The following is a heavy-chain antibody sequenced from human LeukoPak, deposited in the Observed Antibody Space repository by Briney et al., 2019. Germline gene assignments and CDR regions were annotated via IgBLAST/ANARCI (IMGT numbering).Heavy chain of an antibody. J-gene: IGHJ4*02. CDR2: IKQDGSEK. Sequence: PGGSLRLSCAASGFTFSSYWMSWVRQAPGKGLEWVANIKQDGSEKYYVDSVKGRFTISRDNAKNSLYLQMNSLRAEDTAVYYCAREDGDSSSWPYDYWGQGTLVTVSS. CDR1: GFTFSSYW. V-gene: IGHV3-7*01. CDR3: AREDGDSSSWPYDY. D-gene: IGHD6-13*01.